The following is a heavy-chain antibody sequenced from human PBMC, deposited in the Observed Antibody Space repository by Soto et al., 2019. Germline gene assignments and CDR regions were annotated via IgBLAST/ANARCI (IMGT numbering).Heavy chain of an antibody. V-gene: IGHV3-23*01. D-gene: IGHD4-17*01. CDR3: AKDPHGDYLLNWFDP. CDR2: ISGSGGST. CDR1: GFTFSSYA. Sequence: EVQLLESGGHLVQPGGSLRLSCAASGFTFSSYAMSWVRQAPGKGLEWVSTISGSGGSTFYADSVKGRFTISRDNSKTTLYLQMNSLRAEDTAVYYCAKDPHGDYLLNWFDPWGQGTLVTVSS. J-gene: IGHJ5*02.